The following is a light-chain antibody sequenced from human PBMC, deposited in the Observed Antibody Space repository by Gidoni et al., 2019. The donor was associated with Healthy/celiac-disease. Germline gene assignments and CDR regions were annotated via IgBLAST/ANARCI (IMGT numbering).Light chain of an antibody. Sequence: SALTQPSSVSGSPGPSITISCTGTSSYVGCYNYVSWYQQHPGKAPKLMIYYCSNRPSGVSNRFSGSKSGNTASLTISGLQAEDEADYDGSSYTSSSPYVFGTWTKVTVL. CDR1: SSYVGCYNY. CDR2: YCS. CDR3: SSYTSSSPYV. V-gene: IGLV2-14*03. J-gene: IGLJ1*01.